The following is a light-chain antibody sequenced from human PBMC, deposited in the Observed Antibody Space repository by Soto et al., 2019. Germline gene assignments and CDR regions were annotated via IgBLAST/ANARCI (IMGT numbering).Light chain of an antibody. CDR2: FGS. Sequence: DIVMTQSPLSLPVTPGEPASISCSSSQSLLQSNGYNYLDWYLQKPGQSPQLLIYFGSYRASGVPDRFSGSGSGTEFTLKIRRVEAEDVGFYYCMQSQQSPPTFGQGTKVEI. V-gene: IGKV2-28*01. CDR1: QSLLQSNGYNY. CDR3: MQSQQSPPT. J-gene: IGKJ1*01.